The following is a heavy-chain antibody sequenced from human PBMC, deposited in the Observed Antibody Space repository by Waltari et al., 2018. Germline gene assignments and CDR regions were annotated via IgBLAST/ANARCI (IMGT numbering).Heavy chain of an antibody. V-gene: IGHV3-30*02. CDR2: IRYDGSSK. D-gene: IGHD1-26*01. Sequence: QLVESGGGVVQPGGSLRLSCAASGFTFSSFGMHWVRQAPGKGLEWVTFIRYDGSSKYYADAVKGRFIISRDNSKNTVYLQMNSLRPEDTAVYYCAKGSGSYEGFDPWGQGTLVTVSS. CDR3: AKGSGSYEGFDP. J-gene: IGHJ5*02. CDR1: GFTFSSFG.